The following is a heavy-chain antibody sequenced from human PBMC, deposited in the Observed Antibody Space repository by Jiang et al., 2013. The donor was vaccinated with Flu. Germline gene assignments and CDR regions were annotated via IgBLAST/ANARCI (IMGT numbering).Heavy chain of an antibody. V-gene: IGHV1-46*01. Sequence: TSYAQKFQGRVTMTRDTSTSTVYMELSSLRSEDTAVYYCAREYYYDSSGYYMNNWFDPWGQGTLVTVSS. CDR3: AREYYYDSSGYYMNNWFDP. CDR2: T. D-gene: IGHD3-22*01. J-gene: IGHJ5*02.